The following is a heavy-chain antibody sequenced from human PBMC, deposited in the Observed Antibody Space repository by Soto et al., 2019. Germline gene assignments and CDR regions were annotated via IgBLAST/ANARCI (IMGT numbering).Heavy chain of an antibody. CDR3: VSDQKREHVETSGPNWFDT. Sequence: EVQLVESGGGLVKPGGSLRLSCAASGFTFYTYSMNWVRQAPGKGLEWVSSISRSGSYIYYTDSVKGRFTISRDNAKNSLYLQMNTLRVDDTAVYYCVSDQKREHVETSGPNWFDTWGQGTMVTVSS. CDR1: GFTFYTYS. CDR2: ISRSGSYI. D-gene: IGHD6-19*01. V-gene: IGHV3-21*02. J-gene: IGHJ5*02.